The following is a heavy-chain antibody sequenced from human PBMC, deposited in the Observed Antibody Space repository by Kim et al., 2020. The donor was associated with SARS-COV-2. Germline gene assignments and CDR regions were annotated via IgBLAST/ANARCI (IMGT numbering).Heavy chain of an antibody. Sequence: GGSLRLSCAASGFTFSSYEMNWVRQAPGKGLEWVSYISSSGSTIYYADSVKGRFTISRDNAKNSLYLQMNSLRAEDTAVYYCARETYSSGWYDKYYYYYMDVWGKGTTVTVSS. CDR3: ARETYSSGWYDKYYYYYMDV. CDR2: ISSSGSTI. D-gene: IGHD6-19*01. CDR1: GFTFSSYE. V-gene: IGHV3-48*03. J-gene: IGHJ6*03.